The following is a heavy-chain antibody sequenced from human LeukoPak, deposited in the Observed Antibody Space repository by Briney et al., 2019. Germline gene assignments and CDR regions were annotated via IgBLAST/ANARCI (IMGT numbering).Heavy chain of an antibody. V-gene: IGHV3-30*02. J-gene: IGHJ4*02. Sequence: PGGSLRLSCAASGFTFSSYGMHWVRQAPGKGVEWGAFIRYDGSNTYYADSVKGRFTISRDNSKNTLYLQMNSLRAEDTAVYYCARGKYSSGWYIGYWGQGTLVTVSS. CDR3: ARGKYSSGWYIGY. D-gene: IGHD6-19*01. CDR1: GFTFSSYG. CDR2: IRYDGSNT.